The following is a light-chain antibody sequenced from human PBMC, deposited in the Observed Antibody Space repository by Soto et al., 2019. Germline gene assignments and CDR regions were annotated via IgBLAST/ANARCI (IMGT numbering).Light chain of an antibody. V-gene: IGLV4-69*01. CDR2: LNSDGSH. CDR3: QTWGTSIVV. Sequence: QLVLTQSPSASASLGASVKLTCTLSSGHSSYAIAWHQQQPEKGPRYLMKLNSDGSHSKGDGIPDRFSGSSSGAERYLIISSLQSEDEADYYCQTWGTSIVVFGGGTKLTVL. CDR1: SGHSSYA. J-gene: IGLJ2*01.